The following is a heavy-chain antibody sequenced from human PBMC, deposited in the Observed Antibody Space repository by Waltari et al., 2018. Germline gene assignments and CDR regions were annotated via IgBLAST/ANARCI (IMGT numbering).Heavy chain of an antibody. V-gene: IGHV1-8*02. D-gene: IGHD2-21*01. Sequence: QVQLVQSGAEVLRPGASVKVSCQASGYTFINYEINWVRQAAGQGLEWMGWGKPNSGATAYAQKLQGRITRTWEKAISTADMEMSNLRSDDTAVLYCARGRDVFANFDYNWFDPWGQGTLVTVSS. CDR3: ARGRDVFANFDYNWFDP. J-gene: IGHJ5*02. CDR1: GYTFINYE. CDR2: GKPNSGAT.